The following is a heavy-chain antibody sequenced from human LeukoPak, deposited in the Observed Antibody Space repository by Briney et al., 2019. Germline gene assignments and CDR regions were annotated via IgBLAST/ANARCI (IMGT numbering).Heavy chain of an antibody. D-gene: IGHD3-22*01. V-gene: IGHV1-8*01. CDR2: MNPNSGNT. CDR1: GYTFTSYD. J-gene: IGHJ6*03. CDR3: ARVIPDDSSVYYYNYYYYMDA. Sequence: ASVKVSCKASGYTFTSYDINWVRQATGQGIEWMGWMNPNSGNTGYAQKFQGRVTMTRNTSTSTVIMELSSLRSEDTAVYYCARVIPDDSSVYYYNYYYYMDAWGKGTTVTVSS.